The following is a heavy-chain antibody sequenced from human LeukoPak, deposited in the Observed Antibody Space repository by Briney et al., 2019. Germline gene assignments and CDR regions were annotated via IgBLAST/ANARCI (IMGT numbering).Heavy chain of an antibody. V-gene: IGHV3-7*01. D-gene: IGHD6-6*01. CDR1: GFTFSSYW. Sequence: GGSLRLSCAASGFTFSSYWMSWVRQAPGKGLEWVANIKQDGSEKYYMDSVKGRFTISRDNAKNSLYLQMNSLRAEDTAVYYCARYIAARPPYFDPWGQGTLVTVSS. J-gene: IGHJ5*02. CDR2: IKQDGSEK. CDR3: ARYIAARPPYFDP.